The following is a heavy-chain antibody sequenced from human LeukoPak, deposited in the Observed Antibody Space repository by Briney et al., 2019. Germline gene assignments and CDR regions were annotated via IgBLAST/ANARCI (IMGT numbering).Heavy chain of an antibody. CDR2: IYSGGST. D-gene: IGHD3-22*01. Sequence: GGSLRLSCAASGFTVSSKYMSWVRQAPGKGLEWVSVIYSGGSTYYADSVKGRFTISRDNSKNTLYLQMYSLRAEDTAVYYCASLAYDSSGYRRDPFDYWGQGTLVTASS. CDR3: ASLAYDSSGYRRDPFDY. CDR1: GFTVSSKY. J-gene: IGHJ4*02. V-gene: IGHV3-53*01.